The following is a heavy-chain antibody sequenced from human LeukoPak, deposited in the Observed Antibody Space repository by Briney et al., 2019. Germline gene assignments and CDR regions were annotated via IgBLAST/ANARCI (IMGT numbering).Heavy chain of an antibody. CDR1: GGTFSSYA. V-gene: IGHV1-69*13. CDR3: ARDRVGVRGVTRYYYYGMDA. Sequence: SVKVSCKASGGTFSSYAISWVRQAPGQGLEWMGGIIPIFGTANYAQKFQGRVTITADESTSTAYMELSSLRSEDTAVYYCARDRVGVRGVTRYYYYGMDAWGQGTTVTVSS. D-gene: IGHD3-10*01. J-gene: IGHJ6*02. CDR2: IIPIFGTA.